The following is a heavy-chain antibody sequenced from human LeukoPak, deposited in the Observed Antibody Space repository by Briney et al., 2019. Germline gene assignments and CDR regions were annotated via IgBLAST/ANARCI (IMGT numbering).Heavy chain of an antibody. Sequence: PGGSLRLSCAASGFTFSSYWMHWVRQAAGKGLVWVSRINSDGSSTSYAGSVKGRFTISRDNAKNTLYLQMNSLRAEDTAVYYCARGVGATNSSWFDPWGQGTLVTVSS. CDR3: ARGVGATNSSWFDP. V-gene: IGHV3-74*01. D-gene: IGHD1-26*01. CDR1: GFTFSSYW. CDR2: INSDGSST. J-gene: IGHJ5*02.